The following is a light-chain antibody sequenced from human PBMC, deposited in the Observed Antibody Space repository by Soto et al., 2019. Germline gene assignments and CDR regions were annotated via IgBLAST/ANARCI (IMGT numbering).Light chain of an antibody. CDR1: QSVSNNY. J-gene: IGKJ1*01. CDR2: GAS. CDR3: QQYGRSPRT. Sequence: EIVLTQSPGTLSLSPGERATLSCRASQSVSNNYLAWYQQKPGQTPRLLINGASNRATGIPDRFSGSGSGTDFTLTISRLEPEDFAVYYCQQYGRSPRTFGQGTRVEIK. V-gene: IGKV3-20*01.